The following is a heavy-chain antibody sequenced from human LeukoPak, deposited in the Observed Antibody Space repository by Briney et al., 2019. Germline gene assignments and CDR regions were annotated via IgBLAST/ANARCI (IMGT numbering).Heavy chain of an antibody. V-gene: IGHV3-23*01. Sequence: GGSLRLSCAASGFNSNDYVMSWVRQAPGKGLEWVSSISGSGRSLYYADSIKGRFNISRDNSKHILYLQMDSLRAEDTAIYYCATEVVYWGQGALVPVSS. J-gene: IGHJ4*02. CDR3: ATEVVY. CDR2: ISGSGRSL. CDR1: GFNSNDYV.